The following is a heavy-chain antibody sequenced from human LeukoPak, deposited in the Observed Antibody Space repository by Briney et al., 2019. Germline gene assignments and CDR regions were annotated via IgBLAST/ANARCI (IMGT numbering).Heavy chain of an antibody. Sequence: AASVKVSCKASGYTFTSYGISWERQAPGQGLEWMGWISAYNGNTNYAQNLQGRVTMTTDTSTSTAYMELRSLRSDDTAVYYCARRIAAAGTPDFDYWGQGTLATVSS. J-gene: IGHJ4*02. CDR2: ISAYNGNT. V-gene: IGHV1-18*01. CDR1: GYTFTSYG. CDR3: ARRIAAAGTPDFDY. D-gene: IGHD6-13*01.